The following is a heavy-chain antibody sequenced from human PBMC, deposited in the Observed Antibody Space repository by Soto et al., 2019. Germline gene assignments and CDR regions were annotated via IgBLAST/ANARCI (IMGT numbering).Heavy chain of an antibody. D-gene: IGHD2-21*02. J-gene: IGHJ4*02. CDR3: ARDRGDSEGLVPSSFDH. V-gene: IGHV3-21*01. CDR1: GFTFSSYS. CDR2: ISSRSRSI. Sequence: EVQLVESGGGLVKPGGSLRLSCAASGFTFSSYSMHWVRQAPGKGLEWVSSISSRSRSIYYADSQKGRFTISRDNTKNSLYLQMNNLRAEDTAVYYCARDRGDSEGLVPSSFDHWGQGTLVTVSS.